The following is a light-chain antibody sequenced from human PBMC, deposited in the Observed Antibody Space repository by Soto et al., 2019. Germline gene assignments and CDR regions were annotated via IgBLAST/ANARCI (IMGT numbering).Light chain of an antibody. CDR2: GAS. V-gene: IGKV3-20*01. CDR1: QSVADSN. J-gene: IGKJ1*01. Sequence: EIVLTQSPGTLSLSSGEGATLSCRASQSVADSNLAWYQHKPGQPPRLLIYGASSRATGIPDRFSGSGSGTDFTLTINRLEPEDCAVYYCQQYGGSPWTFGQGTKVDIK. CDR3: QQYGGSPWT.